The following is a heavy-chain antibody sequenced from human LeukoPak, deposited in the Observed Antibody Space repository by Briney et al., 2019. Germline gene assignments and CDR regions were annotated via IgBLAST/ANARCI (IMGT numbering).Heavy chain of an antibody. J-gene: IGHJ4*02. CDR3: ARQPDSSGYYYDRYFDY. CDR2: TYYRSKWYN. Sequence: SQTLSLTCAISGDSVSSNSAAWNWIRQSPSRGLEWLGRTYYRSKWYNDYAVSVKSRITINPDTSKNQFSLQLNSVTPEDTAVYYCARQPDSSGYYYDRYFDYWGQGTLVTVSS. D-gene: IGHD3-22*01. CDR1: GDSVSSNSAA. V-gene: IGHV6-1*01.